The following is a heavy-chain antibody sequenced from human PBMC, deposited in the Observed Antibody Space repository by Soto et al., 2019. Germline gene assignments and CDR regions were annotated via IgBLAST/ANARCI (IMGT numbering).Heavy chain of an antibody. Sequence: SETLSLTCTVSGASISNLYWNWIRQPPGKGLEWIGHINYSGSTNHNPSLKSRVTISVDTSKNQFSLKLSSVTAADTAVYYCARHPLGDLANWFDPWGQGTLVTVSS. J-gene: IGHJ5*02. CDR3: ARHPLGDLANWFDP. CDR2: INYSGST. D-gene: IGHD4-17*01. CDR1: GASISNLY. V-gene: IGHV4-59*08.